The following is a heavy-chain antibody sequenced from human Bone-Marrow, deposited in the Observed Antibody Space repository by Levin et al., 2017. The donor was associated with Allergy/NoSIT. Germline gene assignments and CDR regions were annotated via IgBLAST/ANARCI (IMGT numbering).Heavy chain of an antibody. J-gene: IGHJ4*02. D-gene: IGHD1-26*01. CDR1: GYTFTAYY. CDR3: AIIGGKHKYDY. CDR2: INPNTAVT. V-gene: IGHV1-2*06. Sequence: ASVKVSCEASGYTFTAYYMHWVRQAPGQGLEWMGRINPNTAVTDYAQKFQGRVTMTRDTSISTAYMELSSLRSDDTAIDYCAIIGGKHKYDYWGQGTPVTVSS.